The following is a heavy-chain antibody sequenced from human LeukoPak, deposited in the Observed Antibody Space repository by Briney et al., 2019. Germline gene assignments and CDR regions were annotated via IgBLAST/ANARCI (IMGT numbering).Heavy chain of an antibody. CDR3: APKEEVDTVMVDY. CDR2: ISYDGSNK. J-gene: IGHJ4*02. V-gene: IGHV3-30*03. CDR1: GFTFSSYG. D-gene: IGHD5-18*01. Sequence: GGSLRLSCAASGFTFSSYGMHWVRQAPGKGLERVAVISYDGSNKYYADSVKGRFTISRDNSKNTLYLQMNSLRAEDTAVYYCAPKEEVDTVMVDYWGQGTLVTVSS.